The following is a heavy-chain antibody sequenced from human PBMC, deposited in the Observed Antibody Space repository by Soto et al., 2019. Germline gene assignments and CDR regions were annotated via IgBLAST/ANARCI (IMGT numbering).Heavy chain of an antibody. CDR1: GFTFSSYA. Sequence: HPGGSLRLSCPASGFTFSSYAMSWVRQAPGKGLEWVSAISGSGGSTYYADSVKGRFTISRDNSKNTLYLQMNSLRAEDTAVYYCAKXLRITMIVVVTPDAFDIWGQGTMVTVSS. D-gene: IGHD3-22*01. CDR3: AKXLRITMIVVVTPDAFDI. J-gene: IGHJ3*02. V-gene: IGHV3-23*01. CDR2: ISGSGGST.